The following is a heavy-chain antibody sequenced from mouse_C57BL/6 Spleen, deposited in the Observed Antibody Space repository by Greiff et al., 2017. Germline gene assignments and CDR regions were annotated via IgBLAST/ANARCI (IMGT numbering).Heavy chain of an antibody. J-gene: IGHJ1*03. CDR3: ARERPGNWYFDV. CDR1: GYSITSGYY. D-gene: IGHD1-1*02. Sequence: EVHLVESGPGLVKPSQSLSLTCSVTGYSITSGYYWNWIRQFPGNKLEWMGYISYNGSNNYNPSLKNRISITRDTSKNQFFLKLNSVTTEDTATYYCARERPGNWYFDVWGTGTTVTVSS. V-gene: IGHV3-6*01. CDR2: ISYNGSN.